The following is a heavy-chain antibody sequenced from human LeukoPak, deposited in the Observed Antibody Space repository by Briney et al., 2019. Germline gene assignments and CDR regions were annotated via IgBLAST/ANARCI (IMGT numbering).Heavy chain of an antibody. CDR3: ARVLYSSGWFGTFAY. CDR1: GLTFSSYA. D-gene: IGHD6-19*01. Sequence: GGSLRLSCAASGLTFSSYAMHWVRQAPGKGLEWVAVISYDGSNKYYADSVKGRFTISRDSSKNTLYLQMSSLRAEDTAVYYCARVLYSSGWFGTFAYWGQGTLVTVSS. V-gene: IGHV3-30-3*01. J-gene: IGHJ4*02. CDR2: ISYDGSNK.